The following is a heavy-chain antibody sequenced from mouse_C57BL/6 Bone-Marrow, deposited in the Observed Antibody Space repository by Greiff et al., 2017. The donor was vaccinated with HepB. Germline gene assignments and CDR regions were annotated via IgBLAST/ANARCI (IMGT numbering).Heavy chain of an antibody. Sequence: EVMLVESGGGLVQSGRSLRLSCATSGFTFSDFYMEWVRQAPGKGLEWIAASRNKANDYTTEYSASVKGRFIVSRDTSQSILYLQMNALRAEDTAIYYCARDEEIYYDYDEGYYAMDYWGQGTSVTVSS. CDR1: GFTFSDFY. V-gene: IGHV7-1*01. J-gene: IGHJ4*01. D-gene: IGHD2-4*01. CDR2: SRNKANDYTT. CDR3: ARDEEIYYDYDEGYYAMDY.